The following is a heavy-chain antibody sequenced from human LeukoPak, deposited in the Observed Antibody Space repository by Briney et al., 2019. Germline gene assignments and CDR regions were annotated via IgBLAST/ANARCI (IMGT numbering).Heavy chain of an antibody. V-gene: IGHV1-2*02. Sequence: GASVKVSCKASGYTFTGYYMHWVRQAPGQGLEWMGWINPNSGGTNYAQKFQGRVTMTRDTSISTAYMELSRLKASDTAMYYCARHPDQHSSSSVELDYWGQGTLVTVSS. D-gene: IGHD6-6*01. CDR3: ARHPDQHSSSSVELDY. CDR1: GYTFTGYY. J-gene: IGHJ4*02. CDR2: INPNSGGT.